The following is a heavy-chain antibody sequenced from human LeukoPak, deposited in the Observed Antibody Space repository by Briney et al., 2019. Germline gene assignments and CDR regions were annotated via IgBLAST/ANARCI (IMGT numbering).Heavy chain of an antibody. J-gene: IGHJ4*02. Sequence: ASVKVSCKASGYTFISNGIGWVRQAPGQGLEWMGWIGAYKGNTNYAQKFQGRVTMTSDTSTSTAYMELRSLRSDDTAVYYCARVPTTDIVATRIDYWGQGTLVTVPS. V-gene: IGHV1-18*01. CDR1: GYTFISNG. CDR2: IGAYKGNT. CDR3: ARVPTTDIVATRIDY. D-gene: IGHD5-12*01.